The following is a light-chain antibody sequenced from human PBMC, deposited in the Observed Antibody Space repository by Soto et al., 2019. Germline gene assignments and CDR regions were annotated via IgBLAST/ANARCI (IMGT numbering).Light chain of an antibody. CDR3: QQYNPYSRT. Sequence: DIQMTQSPSTLSASVGDRVTITCRASQSIGSWLAWYQQKPGKAPNLLIYAASSLQIGVPSRFSGSGSGTDFTLTISSLQRDDFAIYYCQQYNPYSRTFGQGTKVDIK. J-gene: IGKJ1*01. CDR2: AAS. CDR1: QSIGSW. V-gene: IGKV1-5*01.